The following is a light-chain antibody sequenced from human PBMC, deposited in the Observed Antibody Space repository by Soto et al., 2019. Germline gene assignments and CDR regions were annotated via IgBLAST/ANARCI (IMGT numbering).Light chain of an antibody. CDR2: GAS. CDR3: QQYGRSPPMYT. J-gene: IGKJ2*01. Sequence: DIVLTQSPGTLSLSPGERATLSCRASQSVNSSYLAWYQQTPGQAPRLLIYGASSRATGIPDRFSGSGSGTDFTLTISRLEPEDFAVYYCQQYGRSPPMYTFGQGTKLEIK. CDR1: QSVNSSY. V-gene: IGKV3-20*01.